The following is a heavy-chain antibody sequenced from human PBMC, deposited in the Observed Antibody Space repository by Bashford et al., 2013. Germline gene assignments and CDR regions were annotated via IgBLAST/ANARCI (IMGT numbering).Heavy chain of an antibody. CDR2: IYYSGNA. Sequence: SETLSLTCTVSGDSMSGFYWSWIRQSPEKGLEWIGYIYYSGNANYNPSLKSRVTISVDTSKNQFSLNLRSVTAADTAVYYCVRGGGTTDYWGQGTLVTVSS. D-gene: IGHD2-15*01. CDR3: VRGGGTTDY. CDR1: GDSMSGFY. J-gene: IGHJ4*02. V-gene: IGHV4-59*08.